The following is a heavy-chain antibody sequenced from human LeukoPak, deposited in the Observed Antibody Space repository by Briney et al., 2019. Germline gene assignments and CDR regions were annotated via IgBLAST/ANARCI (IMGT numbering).Heavy chain of an antibody. CDR3: ATSPGPLAAGWFDP. D-gene: IGHD6-13*01. CDR2: IYYSGST. Sequence: SETLSLTCTVSGGSISSYYWSWIRQPPGKGLEWIGYIYYSGSTNYNPSLKSRVTISVDTSKNQFSLKLSSVAAADTAVYYCATSPGPLAAGWFDPWGQGTLVTVSS. V-gene: IGHV4-59*08. CDR1: GGSISSYY. J-gene: IGHJ5*02.